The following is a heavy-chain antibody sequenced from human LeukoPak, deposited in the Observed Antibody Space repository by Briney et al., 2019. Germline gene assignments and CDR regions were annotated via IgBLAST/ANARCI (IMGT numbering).Heavy chain of an antibody. Sequence: KSSETLSLTCTVSDGSISSYYWSWLRQPPGKGLEWIGYIFYSVNTNYKSSLKSRVTISVDTSKNQFSLNLSSVTAADTAVYYCARGRGSSWYYFDSWGQGTLVTVSS. CDR3: ARGRGSSWYYFDS. D-gene: IGHD6-13*01. J-gene: IGHJ4*02. CDR2: IFYSVNT. CDR1: DGSISSYY. V-gene: IGHV4-59*12.